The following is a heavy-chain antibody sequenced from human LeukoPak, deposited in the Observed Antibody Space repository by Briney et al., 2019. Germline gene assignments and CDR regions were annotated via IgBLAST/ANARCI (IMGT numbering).Heavy chain of an antibody. Sequence: PGGSLRLSCAASGFTFSSYAMHWVRQAPGKGLEWVAVISYDGSNKYYADSVKGRFTISRDNSKNTLYLQMNSLRAEDTAVYYCARGGGSYYYYYMDVWGKGTTVTVSS. D-gene: IGHD1-26*01. CDR2: ISYDGSNK. J-gene: IGHJ6*03. CDR1: GFTFSSYA. CDR3: ARGGGSYYYYYMDV. V-gene: IGHV3-30*04.